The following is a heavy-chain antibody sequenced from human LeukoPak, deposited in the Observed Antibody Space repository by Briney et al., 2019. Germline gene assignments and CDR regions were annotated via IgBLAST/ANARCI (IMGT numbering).Heavy chain of an antibody. CDR3: AKGWQRSRYQLLQGYYFDY. CDR1: GFTFSSYA. V-gene: IGHV3-23*01. J-gene: IGHJ4*02. Sequence: GGSLRLSCAASGFTFSSYAMSWVRRAPGKGLEWVSAISGSGGSTYYADSVKGRFTISRDNSKNTLYLQMNSLRAEDTAVYYCAKGWQRSRYQLLQGYYFDYWGQGTLVTVSS. D-gene: IGHD2-2*01. CDR2: ISGSGGST.